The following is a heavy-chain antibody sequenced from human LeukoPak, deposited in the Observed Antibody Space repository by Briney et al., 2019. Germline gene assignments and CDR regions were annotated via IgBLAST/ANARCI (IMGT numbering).Heavy chain of an antibody. J-gene: IGHJ3*02. CDR1: GGSIISSSYY. CDR3: ARDSPPLWFGDPPGAFDI. V-gene: IGHV4-39*07. Sequence: SETLSLTCTVSGGSIISSSYYWGWIRQPPGKGLEWIGSIYYTGSTYYNPSLKSRVTISVDTSKNQFSLKLTSVTAADTAVYYCARDSPPLWFGDPPGAFDIWGQGTMVTVSS. D-gene: IGHD3-10*01. CDR2: IYYTGST.